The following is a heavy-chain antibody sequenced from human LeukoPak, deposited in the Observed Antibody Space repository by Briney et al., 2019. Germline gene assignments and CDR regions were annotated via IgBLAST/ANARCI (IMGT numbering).Heavy chain of an antibody. D-gene: IGHD3-16*02. V-gene: IGHV4-34*01. CDR2: INHSGST. CDR3: ARGPSSYDYVWGSYRYTDSFDY. Sequence: SETLSLTCAVYGVSFSGYYWSWIRQPPGKGLEWIGEINHSGSTNYNPSLKSRVTISVDTSKNQFSLKLSSVTAADTAVYYCARGPSSYDYVWGSYRYTDSFDYWGQGTLVTVSS. CDR1: GVSFSGYY. J-gene: IGHJ4*02.